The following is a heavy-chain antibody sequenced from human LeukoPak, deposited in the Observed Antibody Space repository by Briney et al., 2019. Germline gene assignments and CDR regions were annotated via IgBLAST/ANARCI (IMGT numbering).Heavy chain of an antibody. J-gene: IGHJ6*03. CDR2: IKRDGREK. V-gene: IGHV3-7*01. Sequence: GGSLRLSCAASGFTFSNYWVGWVRQAPGKGLEWVANIKRDGREKYYVDSVKGRFTISRDNAKNSLYLQMNSLRAEDTAVYYCARGPNIYSGSYHEGDCYMDVWGKGTTVTVSS. CDR1: GFTFSNYW. D-gene: IGHD1-26*01. CDR3: ARGPNIYSGSYHEGDCYMDV.